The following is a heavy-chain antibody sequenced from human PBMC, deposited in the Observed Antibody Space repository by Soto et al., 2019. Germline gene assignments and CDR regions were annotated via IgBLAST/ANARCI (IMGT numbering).Heavy chain of an antibody. J-gene: IGHJ6*03. CDR3: ARGDAVTTLRPPLNYYYYYMDV. V-gene: IGHV3-23*01. Sequence: PGGSLRLSCAASGFTFSSYAMSWVRQAPGKGLEWVSAISGSGGSTYYADSVKGRFTISRDNSKNTLYLQMNSLRAEDTAVYYCARGDAVTTLRPPLNYYYYYMDVWGKGTTVTVSS. CDR1: GFTFSSYA. CDR2: ISGSGGST. D-gene: IGHD4-4*01.